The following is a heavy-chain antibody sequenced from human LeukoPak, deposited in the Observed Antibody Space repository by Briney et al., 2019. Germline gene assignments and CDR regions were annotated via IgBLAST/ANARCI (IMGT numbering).Heavy chain of an antibody. CDR1: GFTFSNYG. D-gene: IGHD2/OR15-2a*01. Sequence: GSLRLSCAASGFTFSNYGMNWVRQAPGKGLEWVTLISSDGSKKFYADSVKGRFTISRDDSKNTLYLQMSSLTADDTAVYYCARVSGKASTTYNLDYWGQGTLVTVSS. CDR3: ARVSGKASTTYNLDY. V-gene: IGHV3-30*03. J-gene: IGHJ4*02. CDR2: ISSDGSKK.